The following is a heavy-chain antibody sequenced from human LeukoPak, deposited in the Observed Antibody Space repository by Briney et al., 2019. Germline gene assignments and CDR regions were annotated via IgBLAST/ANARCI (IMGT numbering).Heavy chain of an antibody. Sequence: GGSLRLSCAASRFTFSTYGMHWVRQAPGKGLEWVAVISSDADREFYGDSVKGRFSISRDNSRNTLYLQMNSLRAEDTAVYFCAKPTRGSDNSFLIDFWGQGTLVTVSS. CDR2: ISSDADRE. V-gene: IGHV3-30*18. CDR3: AKPTRGSDNSFLIDF. J-gene: IGHJ4*02. D-gene: IGHD2/OR15-2a*01. CDR1: RFTFSTYG.